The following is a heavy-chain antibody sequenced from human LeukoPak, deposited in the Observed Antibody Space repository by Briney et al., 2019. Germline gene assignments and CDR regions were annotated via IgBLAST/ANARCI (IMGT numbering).Heavy chain of an antibody. J-gene: IGHJ4*02. D-gene: IGHD3-22*01. CDR1: GFTFNTYP. CDR3: ARASYYYDSSGYYYYFDY. V-gene: IGHV3-48*04. CDR2: ISSSGSTI. Sequence: GGSLRLSCAASGFTFNTYPMSWVRQAPGKGLEWVSYISSSGSTIYYADSVKGRFTISRDNAKNSLYLQMNSLRAEDTAVYYCARASYYYDSSGYYYYFDYWGQGTLVTVSS.